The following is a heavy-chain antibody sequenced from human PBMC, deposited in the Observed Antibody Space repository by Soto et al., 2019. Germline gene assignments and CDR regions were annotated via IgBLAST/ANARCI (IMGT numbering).Heavy chain of an antibody. Sequence: ASVKVSCKASGYTFTSYAMHWVRQAPGQRLEWMGWINAGNGNTKYSQKFQGRVTITRDTSASTAYMELSSLRSEDTAVYYCAREKDYGDHGVYYYYMDVWGKGTTVTVSS. J-gene: IGHJ6*03. D-gene: IGHD4-17*01. V-gene: IGHV1-3*01. CDR2: INAGNGNT. CDR1: GYTFTSYA. CDR3: AREKDYGDHGVYYYYMDV.